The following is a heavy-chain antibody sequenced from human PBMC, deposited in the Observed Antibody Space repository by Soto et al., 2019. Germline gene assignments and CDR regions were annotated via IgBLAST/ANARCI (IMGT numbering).Heavy chain of an antibody. CDR1: GYSFISQW. D-gene: IGHD6-19*01. CDR2: IYPGDSDT. J-gene: IGHJ4*02. CDR3: ARRSPVAGLFDH. V-gene: IGHV5-51*03. Sequence: EVQLEQSGAEVKKPGESLKISCKGSGYSFISQWIGWVRQMPGKDLEWMGFIYPGDSDTRYSPSFQGQVTISADESITTAYLQWSSLKTSDTAVYYCARRSPVAGLFDHWGQGTLVTV.